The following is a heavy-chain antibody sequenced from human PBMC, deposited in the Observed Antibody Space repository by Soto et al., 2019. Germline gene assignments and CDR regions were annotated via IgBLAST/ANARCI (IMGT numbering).Heavy chain of an antibody. CDR3: ATSPIDKSSSSWYGPFDY. D-gene: IGHD6-13*01. CDR1: GYTLTELS. V-gene: IGHV1-24*01. Sequence: ASVKVSCKVSGYTLTELSMHWVRQAPGKGLEWMGGFDPEDGETVYAQKFQGRVTMTEDTSTDTAYMELSSLRSEDTAVYYCATSPIDKSSSSWYGPFDYWGQGTLVTVSS. J-gene: IGHJ4*02. CDR2: FDPEDGET.